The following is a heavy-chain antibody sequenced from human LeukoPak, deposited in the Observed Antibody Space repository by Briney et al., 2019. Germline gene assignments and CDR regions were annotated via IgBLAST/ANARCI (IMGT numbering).Heavy chain of an antibody. CDR2: INQDVSEK. D-gene: IGHD5-12*01. CDR1: GFTFGTYW. Sequence: GGSLRLSCAASGFTFGTYWMHWVRQAPGKGLEWVASINQDVSEKYYVDSVKGRFTISRDNAKNSLYLQMNSLRVEDSGVYYCARDASGYDPWGQGTLVTVSS. V-gene: IGHV3-7*01. CDR3: ARDASGYDP. J-gene: IGHJ5*02.